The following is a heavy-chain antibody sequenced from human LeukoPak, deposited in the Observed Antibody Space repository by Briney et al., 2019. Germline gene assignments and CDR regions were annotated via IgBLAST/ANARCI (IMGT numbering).Heavy chain of an antibody. CDR3: ARGWFGELPFDY. Sequence: GGSLRLSCAASGFTFSYYAMHWVRRAPGKRLEWVAAISYDGSNKYYAESVKGRFTISRDNSKNTLYLQMNSPRAEDTAVYSCARGWFGELPFDYWGQGTLVTVSS. J-gene: IGHJ4*02. V-gene: IGHV3-30-3*01. D-gene: IGHD3-10*01. CDR2: ISYDGSNK. CDR1: GFTFSYYA.